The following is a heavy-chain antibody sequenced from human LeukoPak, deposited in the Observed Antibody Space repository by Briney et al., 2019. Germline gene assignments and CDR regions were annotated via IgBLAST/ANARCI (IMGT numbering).Heavy chain of an antibody. V-gene: IGHV3-23*01. J-gene: IGHJ3*01. CDR3: GRDPNGDYFGAFEF. Sequence: PGGSLRLSCAASGFTFSTYAMTWVRQAAEKGLEWVSIINAGGGETYYADSVKGRFTISRDNSKNTLYLQMNSLRVEDTAVYYCGRDPNGDYFGAFEFWGPETLVTVSA. D-gene: IGHD4-17*01. CDR1: GFTFSTYA. CDR2: INAGGGET.